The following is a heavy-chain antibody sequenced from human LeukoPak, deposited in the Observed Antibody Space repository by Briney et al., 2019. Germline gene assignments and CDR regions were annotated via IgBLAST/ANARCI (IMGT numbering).Heavy chain of an antibody. V-gene: IGHV3-43*01. Sequence: GGSLRLSCAASGFNFEDYTMHWVRQTPGKGLEWVSLINWDGGSTYYADSVKGRFAISRDNNKNSLYLQMTSLRTEDTALYYCTKGSNTWPSLFDYWGQGTLVTVSS. CDR1: GFNFEDYT. CDR2: INWDGGST. CDR3: TKGSNTWPSLFDY. D-gene: IGHD2-2*02. J-gene: IGHJ4*02.